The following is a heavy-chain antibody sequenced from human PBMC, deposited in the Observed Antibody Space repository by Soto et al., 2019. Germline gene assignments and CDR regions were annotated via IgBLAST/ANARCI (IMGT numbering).Heavy chain of an antibody. D-gene: IGHD3-10*01. CDR2: INAGNGNT. V-gene: IGHV1-3*01. J-gene: IGHJ4*02. Sequence: ASVKVSCKASGYTFTSYAMHWVRQAPGQRLEWMGWINAGNGNTKYSQKFQGRVTITRDTSASTAYMELSSLRPEDTAVYYCARDGTYMVRGVMGYWGQGTLVTVYS. CDR1: GYTFTSYA. CDR3: ARDGTYMVRGVMGY.